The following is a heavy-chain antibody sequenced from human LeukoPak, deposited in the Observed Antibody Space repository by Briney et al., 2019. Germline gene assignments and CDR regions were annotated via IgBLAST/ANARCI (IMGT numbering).Heavy chain of an antibody. V-gene: IGHV1-3*03. Sequence: ASVKVSCKASGYTFTSYAMHWVRQAPGQRLEWMGWINAGNGNTKYSQEFQGRVTITRDTSASTAYMELSSLRSEDMAVYYCARFGGYYYAPFDYWGQGTLVTVSS. D-gene: IGHD3-22*01. CDR2: INAGNGNT. J-gene: IGHJ4*02. CDR3: ARFGGYYYAPFDY. CDR1: GYTFTSYA.